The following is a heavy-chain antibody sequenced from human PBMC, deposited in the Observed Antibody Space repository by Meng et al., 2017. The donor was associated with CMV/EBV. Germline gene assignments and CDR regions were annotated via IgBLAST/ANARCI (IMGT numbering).Heavy chain of an antibody. CDR3: AGGGTGYWSGYVWFDP. D-gene: IGHD3-3*01. CDR2: IYYNGNT. J-gene: IGHJ5*02. V-gene: IGHV4-59*01. CDR1: AGSISSYY. Sequence: SETLSLTCTVSAGSISSYYWTWIRQPPGKGLEWVGCIYYNGNTNYNPSLKSRVTISVDTSKNQFSLKMSYVTAADTAVYYCAGGGTGYWSGYVWFDPWGQGTLVTVSS.